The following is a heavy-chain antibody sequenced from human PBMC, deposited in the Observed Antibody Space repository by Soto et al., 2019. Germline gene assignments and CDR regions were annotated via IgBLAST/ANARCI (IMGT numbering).Heavy chain of an antibody. CDR2: LNPNTGNS. Sequence: ASVKVSCKASGYTFTSYDIYWVREATGQGLEWMGWLNPNTGNSGYAQKFQGRITVTSDTSINTVHMELSSLRSEDTAVYYCARRAETNGWNGFGADKYYFDFWGQGTLVTVSS. CDR1: GYTFTSYD. CDR3: ARRAETNGWNGFGADKYYFDF. J-gene: IGHJ4*02. D-gene: IGHD1-1*01. V-gene: IGHV1-8*01.